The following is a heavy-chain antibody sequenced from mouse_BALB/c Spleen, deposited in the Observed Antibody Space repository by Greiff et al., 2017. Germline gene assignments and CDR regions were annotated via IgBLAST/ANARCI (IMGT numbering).Heavy chain of an antibody. CDR1: GYTFTSYW. CDR2: INPSNGRT. J-gene: IGHJ2*01. Sequence: QVQLQQSGAELVKPGASVKLSCKASGYTFTSYWMHWVKQRPGQGLEWIGEINPSNGRTNYNEKFKSKATLTVDKSSSTAYMQLSSLTSEDSAVYYCARSEYGNYVLYWGQGTTLTVSS. D-gene: IGHD2-10*02. V-gene: IGHV1S81*02. CDR3: ARSEYGNYVLY.